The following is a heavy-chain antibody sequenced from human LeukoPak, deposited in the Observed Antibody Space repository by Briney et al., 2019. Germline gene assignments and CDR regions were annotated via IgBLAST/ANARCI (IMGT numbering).Heavy chain of an antibody. CDR3: ARDDLLYYGSGSYYYFDY. J-gene: IGHJ4*02. CDR2: IYTSGST. V-gene: IGHV4-4*07. Sequence: PWETLSLTCTVSGGSISSYYWSWIRQPAGKGLELIGRIYTSGSTNYNPSLKSRVTMSVDTSKNQFSLKLSSVTAADTAVYYCARDDLLYYGSGSYYYFDYWGQGTLVTVSS. D-gene: IGHD3-10*01. CDR1: GGSISSYY.